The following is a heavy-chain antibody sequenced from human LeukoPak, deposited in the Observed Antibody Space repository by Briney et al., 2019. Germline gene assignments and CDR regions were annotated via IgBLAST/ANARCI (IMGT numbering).Heavy chain of an antibody. CDR2: INHSGST. D-gene: IGHD6-6*01. CDR3: ARRKEYVGWFDT. J-gene: IGHJ5*02. CDR1: GGSFSGYY. V-gene: IGHV4-34*01. Sequence: SETLSLTCAVYGGSFSGYYWSWIRQPPKKWLEWIGDINHSGSTNYNASLQSRVTMSVDTSKNQFSLKMNSVTAADTALYYCARRKEYVGWFDTWGQGTLVTFSS.